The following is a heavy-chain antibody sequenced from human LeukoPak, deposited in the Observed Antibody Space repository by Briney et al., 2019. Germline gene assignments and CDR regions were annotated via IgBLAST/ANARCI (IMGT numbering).Heavy chain of an antibody. Sequence: SVKVSCKASGYTFTTYYIHWVRQAPGQGLEWMGGIIPIFGTANYAQKFQGRVTITADESTSTAYMELSSLRSEDTAMYYCARDPYYYDEYYFDYWGQGTLVTVSS. D-gene: IGHD3-22*01. J-gene: IGHJ4*02. CDR2: IIPIFGTA. CDR1: GYTFTTYY. V-gene: IGHV1-69*13. CDR3: ARDPYYYDEYYFDY.